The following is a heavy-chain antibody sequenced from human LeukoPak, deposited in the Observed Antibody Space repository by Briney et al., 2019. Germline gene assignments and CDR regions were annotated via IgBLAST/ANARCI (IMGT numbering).Heavy chain of an antibody. V-gene: IGHV4-34*01. D-gene: IGHD3-3*01. CDR1: GGSFSGYY. CDR2: INHSGST. Sequence: PSETLSLTCAVYGGSFSGYYWSWIRQPPGKGLEWIGEINHSGSTNYNPSLMSRVTISVDTSKNQFSLKLSSVTAADMAVYYCARERNRPTYYDFWSGLGSWFDPWGQGTLVTVSS. J-gene: IGHJ5*02. CDR3: ARERNRPTYYDFWSGLGSWFDP.